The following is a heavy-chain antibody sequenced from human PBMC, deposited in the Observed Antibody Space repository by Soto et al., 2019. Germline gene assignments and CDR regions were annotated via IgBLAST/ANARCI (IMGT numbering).Heavy chain of an antibody. CDR3: VKSGFARLLSHSGFDA. D-gene: IGHD2-2*01. CDR2: ITTSGAYI. V-gene: IGHV3-21*01. Sequence: EVQLVESGGGLVKPGGSLRLSCAASGFTFNTYDMHWVRQAPGQGLEWVASITTSGAYIYYADSLKGRITISRDNAKNTLFLQVNSVRDEDTAVYSCVKSGFARLLSHSGFDAWGQGTLVSVSS. J-gene: IGHJ5*02. CDR1: GFTFNTYD.